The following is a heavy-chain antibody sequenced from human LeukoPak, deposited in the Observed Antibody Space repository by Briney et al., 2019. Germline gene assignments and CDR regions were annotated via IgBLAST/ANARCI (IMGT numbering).Heavy chain of an antibody. CDR1: GYTFTGYH. Sequence: ASVKVSCKASGYTFTGYHMHWVRQAPGQGLEWMGWINPNSGGTNYAQKFQGRVTMTRDTSISTAYMELSRLRSDDTAVYYCARGGLGIAYYYDSSGYYYCWGQGTLVTVSS. CDR2: INPNSGGT. J-gene: IGHJ4*02. D-gene: IGHD3-22*01. V-gene: IGHV1-2*02. CDR3: ARGGLGIAYYYDSSGYYYC.